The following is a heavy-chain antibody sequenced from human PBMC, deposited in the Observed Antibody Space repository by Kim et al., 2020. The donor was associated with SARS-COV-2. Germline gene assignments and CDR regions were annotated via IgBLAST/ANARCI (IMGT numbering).Heavy chain of an antibody. Sequence: GGSLRLSCAASGFTVSSNYMSWVRQAPGKGLEWVSVIYSGGSTYYADSVKGRFTISRDNSKNTLYLQMNSLRAEDTAVYYCAREVATITAESYWGQGTLVTVSS. CDR3: AREVATITAESY. CDR2: IYSGGST. CDR1: GFTVSSNY. D-gene: IGHD5-12*01. J-gene: IGHJ4*02. V-gene: IGHV3-53*01.